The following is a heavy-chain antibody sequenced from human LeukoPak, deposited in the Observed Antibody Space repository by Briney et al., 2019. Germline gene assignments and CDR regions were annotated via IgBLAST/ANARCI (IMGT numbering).Heavy chain of an antibody. CDR3: ARNAVKAYSGSYDFDY. Sequence: ASVKVSCKASGYTFTSYGISWVRQAPGQGLEWMGWISAYNGNTNYAQKLQGRVTMTTDTSTSTAYMELRSLRSDDTAVCYCARNAVKAYSGSYDFDYWGQGTLVTVSS. D-gene: IGHD1-26*01. J-gene: IGHJ4*02. CDR1: GYTFTSYG. V-gene: IGHV1-18*01. CDR2: ISAYNGNT.